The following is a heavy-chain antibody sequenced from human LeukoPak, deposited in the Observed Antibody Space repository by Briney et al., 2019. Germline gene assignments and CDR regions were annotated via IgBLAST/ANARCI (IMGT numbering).Heavy chain of an antibody. Sequence: GGSLRLSCAASGFTFSNYAMTWVRQAPGKGLEWVSAIIASGRSTYYADSVKGRFTISRDNSKNTLYLQMNSLTAEDTAIYFCAKDRPRSGWFLDLWGQGTLVTVSS. V-gene: IGHV3-23*01. J-gene: IGHJ5*02. CDR2: IIASGRST. CDR1: GFTFSNYA. D-gene: IGHD6-19*01. CDR3: AKDRPRSGWFLDL.